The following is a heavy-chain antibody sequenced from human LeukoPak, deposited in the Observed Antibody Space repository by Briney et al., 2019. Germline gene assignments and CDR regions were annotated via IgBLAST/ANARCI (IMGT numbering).Heavy chain of an antibody. CDR3: APVYCNSTACYHYFAY. V-gene: IGHV3-48*01. CDR1: GFTFSTYS. CDR2: ISSTGNTI. J-gene: IGHJ4*02. D-gene: IGHD2/OR15-2a*01. Sequence: GGSLRLSCAASGFTFSTYSMNWVRRAPGKGLEWVSYISSTGNTIYYTESVKGRFTISRDNAKNSLYLQMNSLRAEDTAVYYCAPVYCNSTACYHYFAYWGQGTLVTVSS.